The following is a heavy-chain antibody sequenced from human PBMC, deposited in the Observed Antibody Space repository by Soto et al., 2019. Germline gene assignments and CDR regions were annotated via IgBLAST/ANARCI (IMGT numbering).Heavy chain of an antibody. J-gene: IGHJ3*01. V-gene: IGHV1-18*01. CDR2: ISAYNGNT. CDR1: GYTFTSYG. CDR3: ARDGVKGCSGGSCYAAFDR. Sequence: QVQLVQSGAEVKKPGASVKVSCKASGYTFTSYGISWVRQAPGQGLEWMGWISAYNGNTNYAQKLQGRVTMTTDKSTSTDYMELRSRRADDTAVYYCARDGVKGCSGGSCYAAFDRWGQGTMVTVSS. D-gene: IGHD2-15*01.